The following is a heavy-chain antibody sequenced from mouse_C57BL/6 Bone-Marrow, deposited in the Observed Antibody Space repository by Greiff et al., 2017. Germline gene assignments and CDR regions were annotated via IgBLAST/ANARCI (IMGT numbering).Heavy chain of an antibody. D-gene: IGHD1-1*01. J-gene: IGHJ1*03. V-gene: IGHV7-1*01. Sequence: EVKLVESGGGLVQSGRSLRLSCATSGFTFSDFYMEWVRQAPGKGLEWIAASRNKANDYTTEYSASVKGRFIVSRDTSQSILYLQMNALRAEDTASYYCARGHGSGYFDVWGTGTTVTVSS. CDR3: ARGHGSGYFDV. CDR1: GFTFSDFY. CDR2: SRNKANDYTT.